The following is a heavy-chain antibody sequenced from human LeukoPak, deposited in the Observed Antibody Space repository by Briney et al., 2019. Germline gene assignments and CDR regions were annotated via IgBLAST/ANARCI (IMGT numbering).Heavy chain of an antibody. Sequence: ASVKVSCKASGYTFTGYYMHWVRQAPGQGLEWMGRINPNSGGTNYAQKFQGWVTMTRDTSISTAYMELSRLRSDDTAVYYCATLTYYYDSSGFTGEGAFDIWGQGTMVTVSS. CDR1: GYTFTGYY. CDR2: INPNSGGT. CDR3: ATLTYYYDSSGFTGEGAFDI. D-gene: IGHD3-22*01. J-gene: IGHJ3*02. V-gene: IGHV1-2*04.